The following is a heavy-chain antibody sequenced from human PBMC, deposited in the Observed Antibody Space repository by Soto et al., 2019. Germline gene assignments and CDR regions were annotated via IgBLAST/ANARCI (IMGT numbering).Heavy chain of an antibody. CDR2: INHSGST. Sequence: PXETLSVPCAVYGGSFSGYYWSWIRQPPGKGLDWIGEINHSGSTNYNPSLKSRVTISVDTSKNQFSLKLSSVTAADTAVYYCPRKPGGYCSGGSCQRYVSYYFDYWGQGTLVTVSS. CDR1: GGSFSGYY. J-gene: IGHJ4*02. V-gene: IGHV4-34*01. D-gene: IGHD2-15*01. CDR3: PRKPGGYCSGGSCQRYVSYYFDY.